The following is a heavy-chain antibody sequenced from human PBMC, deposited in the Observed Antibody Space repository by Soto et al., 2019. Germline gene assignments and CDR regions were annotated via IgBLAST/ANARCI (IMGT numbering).Heavy chain of an antibody. CDR3: VWGILFGVGIDY. V-gene: IGHV3-66*01. J-gene: IGHJ4*02. D-gene: IGHD3-3*01. CDR2: IYSGGST. CDR1: GFTVSSNY. Sequence: GGSLRLSCAASGFTVSSNYMSWVRQAPGKGLEWVSVIYSGGSTYYADSVKGRFTISRDNSKNTLYLQMNSLRAEDTAVYYCVWGILFGVGIDYWGQGTLVTVSS.